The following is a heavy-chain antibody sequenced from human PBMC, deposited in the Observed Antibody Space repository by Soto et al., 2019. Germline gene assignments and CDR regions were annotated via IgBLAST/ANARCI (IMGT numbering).Heavy chain of an antibody. CDR2: ISGSGGST. CDR1: GFTFSSYA. V-gene: IGHV3-23*01. Sequence: GGSLRLSCGASGFTFSSYAMSWVRQAPGKGLEWVSAISGSGGSTYYADSVKGRFTISRDNSKNTLYLQMNSLRAEDTAVYYCAKGPRITIFGVALNRFDPWGQGTLVTVSS. J-gene: IGHJ5*02. D-gene: IGHD3-3*01. CDR3: AKGPRITIFGVALNRFDP.